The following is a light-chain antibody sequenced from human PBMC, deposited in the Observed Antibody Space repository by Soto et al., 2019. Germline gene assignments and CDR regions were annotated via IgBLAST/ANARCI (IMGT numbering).Light chain of an antibody. J-gene: IGKJ2*01. CDR1: QDIRKY. CDR2: DAS. CDR3: QQYDHPPYT. V-gene: IGKV1-33*01. Sequence: DIPLTQSPSSLSATVGDRVTITCQASQDIRKYLNWYQQKPGKAPKLLIYDASNRETGVPSRFSGSGSGTDSSLSIDSLQPEDIATYYCQQYDHPPYTFGQGTTLEIK.